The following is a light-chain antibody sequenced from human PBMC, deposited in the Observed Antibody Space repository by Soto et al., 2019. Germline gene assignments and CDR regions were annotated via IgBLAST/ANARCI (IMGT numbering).Light chain of an antibody. CDR2: GAS. V-gene: IGKV3-15*01. CDR3: QEYNNWFTCT. J-gene: IGKJ1*01. Sequence: EIVMTQSPATLSVSPGERATLSCRASQSVSSNLAWYQQKPGQAPRLLIYGASTRATGIPARLSVSGSGTEFTLTISSLLSEDCAVYYGQEYNNWFTCTFGQGTKVEIK. CDR1: QSVSSN.